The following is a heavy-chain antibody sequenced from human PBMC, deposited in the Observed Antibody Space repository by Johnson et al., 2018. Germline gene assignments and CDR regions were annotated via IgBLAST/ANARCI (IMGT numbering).Heavy chain of an antibody. CDR2: ISGSGSSK. Sequence: VQLVESGGGVVQPGRSLRLSCAASGFTFSSYGMHWVRQAPGKGLEWVSVISGSGSSKYYADSVTGRFTIPRENSKNTLYLQMNSLRAEDTAVYYCAKGGYYDNTGYLCAFDIWGQGTMVTVSS. CDR1: GFTFSSYG. V-gene: IGHV3-23*04. D-gene: IGHD3-22*01. CDR3: AKGGYYDNTGYLCAFDI. J-gene: IGHJ3*02.